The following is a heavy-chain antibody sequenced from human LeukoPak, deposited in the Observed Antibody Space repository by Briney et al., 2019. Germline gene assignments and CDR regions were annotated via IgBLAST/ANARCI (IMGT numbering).Heavy chain of an antibody. J-gene: IGHJ4*02. CDR2: IYYSGST. D-gene: IGHD2-2*01. V-gene: IGHV4-59*12. CDR3: ARDMRYCSSTSCYSPIDY. CDR1: GGSISSYY. Sequence: SETLSLTCTVSGGSISSYYWSWIRQPPGKGLEWIGYIYYSGSTNYNPSLKSRVTISVDTSKNQFSLKLSSVTAADTAVYYCARDMRYCSSTSCYSPIDYWGQGTLVTVSS.